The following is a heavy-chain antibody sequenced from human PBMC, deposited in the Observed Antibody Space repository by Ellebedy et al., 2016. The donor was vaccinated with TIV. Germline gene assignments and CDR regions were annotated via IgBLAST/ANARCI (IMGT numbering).Heavy chain of an antibody. CDR1: GFNLSNYD. D-gene: IGHD1-26*01. CDR3: ARHRVGATTSFYFDY. CDR2: IWYDGTNK. Sequence: GESLKISCAASGFNLSNYDIHWVRQAPGKGLEWVAVIWYDGTNKYYADSVKGRFTVSRDNSKNTLYLQMNSLRAEDTAVYYCARHRVGATTSFYFDYWGQGTLVTVSS. J-gene: IGHJ4*02. V-gene: IGHV3-33*08.